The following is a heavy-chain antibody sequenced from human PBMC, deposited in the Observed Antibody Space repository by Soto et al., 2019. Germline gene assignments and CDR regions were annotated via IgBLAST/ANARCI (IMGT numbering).Heavy chain of an antibody. J-gene: IGHJ4*02. CDR1: GCTSTRFA. D-gene: IGHD3-3*01. Sequence: QERLVQSGAEVRKPGSSVKVSCKVTGCTSTRFAINWVRQAPGQGLEWMGGIVPMFGTSKYAQKFQGRVTITADTSTNIAYMELRSLRSEVTAVYYCNRGSEYDFWSGYLWGQGTLVSVSS. V-gene: IGHV1-69*06. CDR3: NRGSEYDFWSGYL. CDR2: IVPMFGTS.